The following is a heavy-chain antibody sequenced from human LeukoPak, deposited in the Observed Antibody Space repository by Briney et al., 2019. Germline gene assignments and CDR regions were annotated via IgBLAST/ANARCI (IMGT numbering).Heavy chain of an antibody. J-gene: IGHJ4*02. CDR3: ARDGGGYSGSSHFDY. CDR2: ISSNGGST. D-gene: IGHD1-26*01. V-gene: IGHV3-64*01. CDR1: GFTFSSYA. Sequence: GGTLRLSCAASGFTFSSYAMHWVRQAPGKGLEYVSAISSNGGSTYYANSVKGRFTISRDNSKNTLYLQMGSPRAEDMAVYYCARDGGGYSGSSHFDYWGQGTLVTVSS.